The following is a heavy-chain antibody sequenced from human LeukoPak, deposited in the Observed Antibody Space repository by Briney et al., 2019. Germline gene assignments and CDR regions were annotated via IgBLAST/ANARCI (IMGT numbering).Heavy chain of an antibody. D-gene: IGHD1-26*01. J-gene: IGHJ6*02. CDR1: GFTFSSYG. CDR2: ISCDGSNK. CDR3: ANDQIKQWEQSPYYYYGMDV. Sequence: PGGSLRLSCVASGFTFSSYGMHWVRQAPGKGLEWVAVISCDGSNKYYADSVKGRFTISRDNSKNTLYLQMNSLRAEDTAVYYCANDQIKQWEQSPYYYYGMDVWGQGTTVTVSS. V-gene: IGHV3-30*18.